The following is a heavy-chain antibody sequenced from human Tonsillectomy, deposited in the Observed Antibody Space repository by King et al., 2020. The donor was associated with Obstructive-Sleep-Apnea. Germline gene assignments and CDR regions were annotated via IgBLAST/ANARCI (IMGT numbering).Heavy chain of an antibody. Sequence: QLVQSGPGVKKPGESLKISCKASGYRFSTYWIGWVRQMPGKGLEWMGIIYPGDSDTRYSPSFQGQVIISADKSINTAYLQWSSLQASDTAIYYCAKHPASFIASPYYFDYWGQGTLVTVSA. J-gene: IGHJ4*02. CDR1: GYRFSTYW. D-gene: IGHD1-26*01. CDR3: AKHPASFIASPYYFDY. V-gene: IGHV5-51*01. CDR2: IYPGDSDT.